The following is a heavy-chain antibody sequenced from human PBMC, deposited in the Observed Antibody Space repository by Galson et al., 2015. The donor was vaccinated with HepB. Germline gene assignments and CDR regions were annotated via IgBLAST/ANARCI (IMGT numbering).Heavy chain of an antibody. Sequence: SVKVSCKASGYTFTGYYMHWVRQAPGQGLEWMGWINPNSGGTNYAQKFQGRVTMTRDTSISTAYMELSRLRSDDTAVYYCARAIGPSNWFDPWGQGTLVTVPS. CDR1: GYTFTGYY. CDR2: INPNSGGT. CDR3: ARAIGPSNWFDP. V-gene: IGHV1-2*02. J-gene: IGHJ5*02.